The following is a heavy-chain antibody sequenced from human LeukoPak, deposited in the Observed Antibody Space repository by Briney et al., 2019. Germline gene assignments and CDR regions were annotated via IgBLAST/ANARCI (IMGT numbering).Heavy chain of an antibody. CDR2: IYTSGST. CDR3: ARGLWATINY. V-gene: IGHV4-61*02. Sequence: SSETLSLTCTVSGGSISSGSYYWSWIRQPPGKGLEWIGRIYTSGSTNYNPSLKSRVTISVDTSKSQFSLKLSSVTAADTAVCYCARGLWATINYWGQGTLVTVSS. J-gene: IGHJ4*02. CDR1: GGSISSGSYY. D-gene: IGHD5-24*01.